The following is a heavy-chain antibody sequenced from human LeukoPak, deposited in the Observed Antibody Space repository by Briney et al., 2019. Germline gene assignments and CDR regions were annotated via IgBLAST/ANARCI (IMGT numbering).Heavy chain of an antibody. CDR2: IWYDGSNK. D-gene: IGHD2-8*01. J-gene: IGHJ4*02. V-gene: IGHV3-33*06. CDR3: AKCPNIVLMVYAPN. CDR1: GFTFSSYG. Sequence: GGSLRLSCAASGFTFSSYGMHWVRQAPGKGLEWVAVIWYDGSNKYYADSVKGRFTISRDNSKNTLYLQMNSLRAEDTAVYYCAKCPNIVLMVYAPNWGQGTLVTVSS.